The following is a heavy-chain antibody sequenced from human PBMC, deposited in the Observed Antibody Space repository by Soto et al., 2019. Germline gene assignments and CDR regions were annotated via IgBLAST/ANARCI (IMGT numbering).Heavy chain of an antibody. J-gene: IGHJ4*02. D-gene: IGHD6-6*01. CDR1: VFTFSRHA. CDR3: AREVGGSSPPG. CDR2: ISYDGSEK. V-gene: IGHV3-30-3*01. Sequence: QVQLVESGGGVVQPGRSLRLSCAASVFTFSRHAMHWVRQAPVKGLEWVAVISYDGSEKYYADSVKGRFTISRDSSKNTLYLQMDSLGPEDTAVYYCAREVGGSSPPGWGQGTLVTVFS.